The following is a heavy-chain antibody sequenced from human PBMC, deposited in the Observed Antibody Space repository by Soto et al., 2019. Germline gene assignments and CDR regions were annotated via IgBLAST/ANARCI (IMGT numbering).Heavy chain of an antibody. Sequence: SETLSLTCTVSGGSISSGGYYWSWIRQHPGKGLEWIGYIYYGGSTYYNPSLKSRATISGDTSKNQFSLKLSSVTAADAAVYYCARGGYYYENSGQNAYDYWGQGILVTVSS. V-gene: IGHV4-31*03. CDR3: ARGGYYYENSGQNAYDY. CDR2: IYYGGST. CDR1: GGSISSGGYY. D-gene: IGHD3-22*01. J-gene: IGHJ4*01.